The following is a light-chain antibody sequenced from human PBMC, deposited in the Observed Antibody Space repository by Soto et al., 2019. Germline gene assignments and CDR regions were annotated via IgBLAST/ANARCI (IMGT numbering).Light chain of an antibody. CDR1: SSNIGAGYD. Sequence: QSVLTQPPSVSGAPGQRVTISCTGSSSNIGAGYDVHWYQQLPGTAPKLLIYGNSNRPSGVPDRFSGSKSGTSASLAITGLQAEDEADYYFHSYDSSMSGSYVFGTGTKVSVL. CDR3: HSYDSSMSGSYV. V-gene: IGLV1-40*01. J-gene: IGLJ1*01. CDR2: GNS.